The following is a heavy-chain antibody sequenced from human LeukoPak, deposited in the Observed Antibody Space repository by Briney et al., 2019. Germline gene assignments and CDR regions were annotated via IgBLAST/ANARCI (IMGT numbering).Heavy chain of an antibody. CDR1: GGSISSSNW. CDR3: ARAGALSGDWFDP. Sequence: SGTLSLTCAVSGGSISSSNWWSWVRQPPGQGLEWIGEIYHSGSTNYNPSLKSRVTISVDKSKNQFSLKLSSVTAADTAVYYCARAGALSGDWFDPWGQGTLVTVSS. D-gene: IGHD7-27*01. J-gene: IGHJ5*02. V-gene: IGHV4-4*02. CDR2: IYHSGST.